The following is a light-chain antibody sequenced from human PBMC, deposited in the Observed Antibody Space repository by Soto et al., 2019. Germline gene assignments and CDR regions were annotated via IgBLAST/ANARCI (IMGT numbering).Light chain of an antibody. V-gene: IGKV1-33*01. Sequence: DIQMTQSPSSLSASVGDRVTVTCRASQDIGNYLCWYQQKLGKAPKLLIYDASYLEAGVPSRFSGSGSGTDFTFTISSLQPEDFATYYCQQHDSLPFTVGGGTKV. CDR3: QQHDSLPFT. J-gene: IGKJ4*01. CDR1: QDIGNY. CDR2: DAS.